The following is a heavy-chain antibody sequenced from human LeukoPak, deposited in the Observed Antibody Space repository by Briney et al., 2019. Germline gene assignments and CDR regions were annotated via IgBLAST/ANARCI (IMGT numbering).Heavy chain of an antibody. CDR3: ASLNVDTAMVDY. CDR2: INPNSGDT. CDR1: GYTFTGYY. D-gene: IGHD5-18*01. V-gene: IGHV1-2*02. Sequence: ASGRVSCKASGYTFTGYYMHWVRQAPGQGLEWMGWINPNSGDTNYAQKFQGRVTMTRDTSISTAYMELSRLRSDDTAVYYCASLNVDTAMVDYWGQGTLVT. J-gene: IGHJ4*02.